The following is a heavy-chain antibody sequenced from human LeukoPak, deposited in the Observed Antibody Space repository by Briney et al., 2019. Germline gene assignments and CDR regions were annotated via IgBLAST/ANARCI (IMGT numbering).Heavy chain of an antibody. CDR1: GFTFSSYA. D-gene: IGHD2-2*01. V-gene: IGHV3-23*01. J-gene: IGHJ3*02. CDR3: AKDRNIVVVPAAIDAFDI. CDR2: ISGSGGST. Sequence: GGSLRLSCAASGFTFSSYAMSWVRQAPGKGLEWVSAISGSGGSTYYADSVEGRFTISRDNSKNTLYLQMNSLRAEDTAVYYCAKDRNIVVVPAAIDAFDIWGQGTMVTVSS.